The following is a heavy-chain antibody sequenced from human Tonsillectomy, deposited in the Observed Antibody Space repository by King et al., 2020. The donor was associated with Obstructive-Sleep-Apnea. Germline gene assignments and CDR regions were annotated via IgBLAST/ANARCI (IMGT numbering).Heavy chain of an antibody. Sequence: VQLVESGGGVVQPGRSLRLSCAASGFTFSSYAMHWVRQTPGKGLEWVAVISYDGSDKYYEDSVKGRFTISRDNSKNTLYLQMNSLRAEDTAVYYCARDLYRVVRGINYYHYYGMDVWGQGTTVTVSS. D-gene: IGHD3-10*01. CDR2: ISYDGSDK. CDR3: ARDLYRVVRGINYYHYYGMDV. V-gene: IGHV3-30*04. CDR1: GFTFSSYA. J-gene: IGHJ6*02.